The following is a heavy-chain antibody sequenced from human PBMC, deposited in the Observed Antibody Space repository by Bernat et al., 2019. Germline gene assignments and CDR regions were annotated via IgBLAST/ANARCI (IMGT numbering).Heavy chain of an antibody. CDR3: EKEGITMVRGVSWNWFDP. CDR2: ISGSGGST. J-gene: IGHJ5*02. CDR1: GFTFSSYA. V-gene: IGHV3-23*01. D-gene: IGHD3-10*01. Sequence: EVQLLESGGGLVQPGGSLRLSCAASGFTFSSYAMSWVRQAPGKGLEWVSAISGSGGSTYYADSVKGRFTISRDNSKNTLYLQMNSLRAEDTAVYYCEKEGITMVRGVSWNWFDPWGQGTLVTVSS.